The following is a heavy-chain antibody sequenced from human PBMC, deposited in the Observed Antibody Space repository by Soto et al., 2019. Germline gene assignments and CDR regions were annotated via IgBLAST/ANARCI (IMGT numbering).Heavy chain of an antibody. CDR1: GVSFSDYY. V-gene: IGHV4-34*01. CDR2: INQSGDT. CDR3: AGGGRHRKCFEP. D-gene: IGHD6-25*01. J-gene: IGHJ5*02. Sequence: PSETLSLTCGVYGVSFSDYYWSWIRQTPGKGLEWIGEINQSGDTNYSPSLKSPVTISIDTSKNEFSLRLTSVTAADTAVYYCAGGGRHRKCFEPWGRG.